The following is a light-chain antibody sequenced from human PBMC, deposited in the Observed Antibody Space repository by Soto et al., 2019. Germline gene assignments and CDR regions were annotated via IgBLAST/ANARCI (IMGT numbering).Light chain of an antibody. CDR1: HTITDF. J-gene: IGKJ1*01. Sequence: DIQMTQSPSSLSASVGDRVTITCRASHTITDFLSWYQERPGKAPKQLIYGASTLQNGVPSRFCGSGSATNFTLTISSLQREDFATYYCQQTYSVPWTFGQGTKV. CDR3: QQTYSVPWT. V-gene: IGKV1-39*01. CDR2: GAS.